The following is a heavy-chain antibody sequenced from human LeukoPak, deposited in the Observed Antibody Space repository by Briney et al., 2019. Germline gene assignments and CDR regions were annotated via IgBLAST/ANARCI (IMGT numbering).Heavy chain of an antibody. CDR3: ARGTSWRGAFDI. D-gene: IGHD2-2*01. CDR2: ISAYNGNT. CDR1: GYTFTSYG. V-gene: IGHV1-18*01. Sequence: ASVKVSCKASGYTFTSYGISWVRQAPGQGLEWMGWISAYNGNTNYAQKFQGRVTITTDESTSTAYMELSSLISEDTAVYYCARGTSWRGAFDIWGQGTMVTVSS. J-gene: IGHJ3*02.